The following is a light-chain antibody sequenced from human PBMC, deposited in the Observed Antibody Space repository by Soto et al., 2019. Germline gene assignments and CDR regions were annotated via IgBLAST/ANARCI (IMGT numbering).Light chain of an antibody. CDR1: QSVSSSY. CDR3: QQYGSSPYT. CDR2: GAS. Sequence: EIVLTQSPGTLSLSPGERATLSCRASQSVSSSYLAWYQQKPGQAPRLLIYGASSSATGIPDRFSGSGSGTDFTLTISSLEPEDFAVYYCQQYGSSPYTFGRGTKLEIK. V-gene: IGKV3-20*01. J-gene: IGKJ2*01.